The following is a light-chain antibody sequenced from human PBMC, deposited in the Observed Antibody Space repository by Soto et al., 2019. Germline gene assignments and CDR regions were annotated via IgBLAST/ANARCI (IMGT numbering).Light chain of an antibody. CDR2: EVS. Sequence: QSVLTQPASMSGSPGQSITISCTGTSSDVGGYNYVSWYQHHPGKAPKFMISEVSNRPSGVSNRFSASKSGNTASLTISGLQGEDEADYYCSSYTSSNTLVFGTGTKVTVL. CDR1: SSDVGGYNY. CDR3: SSYTSSNTLV. V-gene: IGLV2-14*01. J-gene: IGLJ1*01.